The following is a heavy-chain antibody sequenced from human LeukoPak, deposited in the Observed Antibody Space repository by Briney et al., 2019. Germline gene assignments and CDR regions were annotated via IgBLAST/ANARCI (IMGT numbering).Heavy chain of an antibody. V-gene: IGHV4-34*01. CDR2: INHSGST. CDR1: GGSFSGYY. Sequence: SETLSLTCAVYGGSFSGYYWSWIRQPPGKGLEWIGEINHSGSTNYNPSLKSRVTISVNTSKNQFSLKLSSVTAADTAVYYWARGPVPAAFNWFDPWGQGTLVTVSS. J-gene: IGHJ5*02. CDR3: ARGPVPAAFNWFDP. D-gene: IGHD2-2*01.